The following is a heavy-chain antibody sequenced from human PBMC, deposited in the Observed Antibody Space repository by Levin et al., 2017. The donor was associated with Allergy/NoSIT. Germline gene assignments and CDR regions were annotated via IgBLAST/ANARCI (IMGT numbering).Heavy chain of an antibody. Sequence: GSLRLSCTVSGGSISSSSYYWGWIRQPPGKGLEWIGSIYYSGSTYYNPSLKSRVTISVDTSKNQFSLKLSSVTAADTAVYYCARQPNYGSGSYYNPDFDYWGQGTLVTVSS. D-gene: IGHD3-10*01. V-gene: IGHV4-39*01. CDR1: GGSISSSSYY. CDR3: ARQPNYGSGSYYNPDFDY. J-gene: IGHJ4*02. CDR2: IYYSGST.